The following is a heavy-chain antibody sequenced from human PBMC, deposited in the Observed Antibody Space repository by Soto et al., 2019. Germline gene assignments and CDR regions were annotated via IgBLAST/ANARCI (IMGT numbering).Heavy chain of an antibody. D-gene: IGHD3-3*01. J-gene: IGHJ5*02. V-gene: IGHV3-15*01. CDR2: IKSKTDGGTT. CDR1: GFTFGNAW. Sequence: EVQLVESGGGLVKPGGSLRLSCAASGFTFGNAWMSWVRQAPGKGLEWVGRIKSKTDGGTTDYAAPVKGRFTISRDDSKNTLYLQMNSLKTEDTAVYYCTTDSLVLRFLEWAFDPWGQGTLVTVSS. CDR3: TTDSLVLRFLEWAFDP.